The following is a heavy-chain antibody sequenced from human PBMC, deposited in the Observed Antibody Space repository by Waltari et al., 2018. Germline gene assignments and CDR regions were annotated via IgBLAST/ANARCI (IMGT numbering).Heavy chain of an antibody. CDR2: IYAGVIT. V-gene: IGHV4-4*07. CDR1: GGSISSFS. Sequence: QVQLQESGPGLVQPSETLSLTCSLSGGSISSFSWSWIRQPAGKGLEWIWRIYAGVITNYNPSLKSRVIMSVDTSKNQFSLKLSSVTAADTAVYYCARDMSTAGAGGGGGYYFDHWGQGTLVTVSS. D-gene: IGHD2-8*02. CDR3: ARDMSTAGAGGGGGYYFDH. J-gene: IGHJ4*02.